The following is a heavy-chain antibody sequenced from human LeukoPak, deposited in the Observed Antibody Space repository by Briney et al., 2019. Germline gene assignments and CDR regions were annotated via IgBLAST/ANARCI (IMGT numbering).Heavy chain of an antibody. Sequence: ASVKVSCKASGYTFTGYYMHWVRQAPGQGLEWMGWINPNSGGTNYAQKFQGWVTMTRDTSTSTVYMELSSLRSEDTAVYYCALGGFGELRDYWGQGTLVTVSS. J-gene: IGHJ4*02. CDR2: INPNSGGT. V-gene: IGHV1-2*04. D-gene: IGHD3-10*01. CDR3: ALGGFGELRDY. CDR1: GYTFTGYY.